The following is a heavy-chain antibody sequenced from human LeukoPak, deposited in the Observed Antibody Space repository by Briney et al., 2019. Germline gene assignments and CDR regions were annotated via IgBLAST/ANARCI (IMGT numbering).Heavy chain of an antibody. J-gene: IGHJ4*02. V-gene: IGHV4-34*01. CDR2: INHSGST. Sequence: SETLSLTCAVYGGSFSGYYWSWIRQPPGKGLEWIGEINHSGSTNYNPSLKSRVTISVDTSKKQFSLKLSSVTAADTAVYYCARDSRSRRNFDHWGQGTLVTVSS. D-gene: IGHD6-13*01. CDR1: GGSFSGYY. CDR3: ARDSRSRRNFDH.